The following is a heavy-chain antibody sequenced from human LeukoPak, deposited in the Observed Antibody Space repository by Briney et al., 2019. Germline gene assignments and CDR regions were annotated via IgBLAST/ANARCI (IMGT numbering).Heavy chain of an antibody. Sequence: ASVKVSCKASGYTFTSYDINWVRQATGQGLEWVGWMNPNSGNTGYAQKFQGRVTMTRNTSISTAYMELSSLRSEDTAVYYSARGLRRWLLTYYFDYWGQGTLVTVSS. J-gene: IGHJ4*02. CDR1: GYTFTSYD. D-gene: IGHD5-24*01. CDR2: MNPNSGNT. V-gene: IGHV1-8*01. CDR3: ARGLRRWLLTYYFDY.